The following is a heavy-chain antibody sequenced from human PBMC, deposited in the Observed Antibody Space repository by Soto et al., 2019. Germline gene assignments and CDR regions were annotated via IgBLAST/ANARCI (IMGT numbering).Heavy chain of an antibody. D-gene: IGHD3-10*01. J-gene: IGHJ6*02. V-gene: IGHV3-23*01. CDR2: VSVAGDIT. CDR3: ARGDRGGSGSPASYYYSGLDV. Sequence: PGGSLRLSCAASRFTLSNYAMSWVRQAPGKGLEWVSSVSVAGDITYYADSVKGRFTISRDNSNNALFLQMNSLRADDTALYYCARGDRGGSGSPASYYYSGLDVWGQGTTVTVS. CDR1: RFTLSNYA.